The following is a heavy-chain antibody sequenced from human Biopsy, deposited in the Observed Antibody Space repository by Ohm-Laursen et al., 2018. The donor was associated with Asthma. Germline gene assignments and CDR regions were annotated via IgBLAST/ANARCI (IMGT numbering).Heavy chain of an antibody. V-gene: IGHV3-33*01. CDR2: IWYDGSNK. CDR3: ARDPAGYYYFDY. Sequence: LSLTCAAPGSTFSSYGMHWVRQAPGKGLEWVAVIWYDGSNKYYADSVKGRFTISRDNSKNTLYLQMNSLRAEDTAVYYCARDPAGYYYFDYWGQGTLVTVSS. CDR1: GSTFSSYG. D-gene: IGHD3-22*01. J-gene: IGHJ4*02.